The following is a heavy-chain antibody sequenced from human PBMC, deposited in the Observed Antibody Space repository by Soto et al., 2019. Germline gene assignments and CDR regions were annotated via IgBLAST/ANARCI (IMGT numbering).Heavy chain of an antibody. D-gene: IGHD2-15*01. V-gene: IGHV3-64D*06. Sequence: GGSLRLSCSASGFIFSESTIYWVRQVPGKGLEAISAVSTSGRSTYYADSVKDRFTISRDNSKNTLFLQMGSLRPEDTAIYYCVKQAHGLDGVAFDYWGQGTQVTVSS. CDR1: GFIFSEST. J-gene: IGHJ4*02. CDR2: VSTSGRST. CDR3: VKQAHGLDGVAFDY.